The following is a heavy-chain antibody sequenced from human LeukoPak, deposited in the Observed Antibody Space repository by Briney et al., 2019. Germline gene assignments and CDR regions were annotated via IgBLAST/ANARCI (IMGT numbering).Heavy chain of an antibody. V-gene: IGHV3-7*01. Sequence: GGPLRLSCAASGFVFSASYMSWVRKAPGKGPEGVATIKPDGSEKYHVDSVSGRFTISRDNTNDSLFLQMNSLRVDDTAVYYCVRGGTYWTVSWGQGTLVNVS. CDR3: VRGGTYWTVS. J-gene: IGHJ5*01. CDR2: IKPDGSEK. CDR1: GFVFSASY.